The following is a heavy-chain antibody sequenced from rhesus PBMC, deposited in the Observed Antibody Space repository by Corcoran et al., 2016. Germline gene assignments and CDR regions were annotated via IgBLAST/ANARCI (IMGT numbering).Heavy chain of an antibody. D-gene: IGHD3-22*01. CDR2: ISYTGGST. CDR1: GFTFSSYG. Sequence: EVQLVETGGGLVQPGGSLRLSCAASGFTFSSYGMSWVRQAPGKRLEWVSGISYTGGSTYYADSVKGRFTISRENSKNTLSLQMNSLRAEDTAVYYCAKGPGVNSLDVWGRGVLVTVSS. CDR3: AKGPGVNSLDV. V-gene: IGHV3S5*01. J-gene: IGHJ5-2*02.